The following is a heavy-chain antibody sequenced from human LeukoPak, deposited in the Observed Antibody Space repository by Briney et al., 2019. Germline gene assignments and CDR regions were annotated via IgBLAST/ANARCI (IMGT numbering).Heavy chain of an antibody. V-gene: IGHV1-2*02. D-gene: IGHD3-3*01. CDR1: GYTFTDYH. CDR3: ARQITLFGVVIDY. J-gene: IGHJ4*02. CDR2: INPNNGGT. Sequence: GASVTVSCKVSGYTFTDYHFHWVRHAPGQGLEWMGWINPNNGGTNYAQKFQGRVTMTRDTAISTAYMELSRLRSDDTAVYYCARQITLFGVVIDYWGQGTLVTVSS.